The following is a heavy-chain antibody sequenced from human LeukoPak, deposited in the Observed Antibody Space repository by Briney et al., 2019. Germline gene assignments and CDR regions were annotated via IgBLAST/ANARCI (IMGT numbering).Heavy chain of an antibody. J-gene: IGHJ4*02. CDR2: IIPILGIA. Sequence: SVKVSCKASGGTFSSYAISWVRQAPGQGLEWMGRIIPILGIANYAQKFQGRVTITADKSTSTAYMELSSLRSEDTAVYYCAGGPVVVVTYFDYWGQGTLVTVSS. V-gene: IGHV1-69*04. D-gene: IGHD2-15*01. CDR3: AGGPVVVVTYFDY. CDR1: GGTFSSYA.